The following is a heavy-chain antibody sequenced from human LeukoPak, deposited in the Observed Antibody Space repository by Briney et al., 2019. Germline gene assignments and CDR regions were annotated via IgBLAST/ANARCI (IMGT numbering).Heavy chain of an antibody. CDR3: ARETSTWYPMDS. CDR1: GFTFSDYY. CDR2: ISSSGSTI. V-gene: IGHV3-11*04. Sequence: GGSLRLSCAASGFTFSDYYMSWIRQAPGKGLEWVSYISSSGSTIYYADSLKGRFTISRDTAKNSLYLQINSLRAEDTAVYYCARETSTWYPMDSWGQGTLVTVSS. D-gene: IGHD6-13*01. J-gene: IGHJ4*02.